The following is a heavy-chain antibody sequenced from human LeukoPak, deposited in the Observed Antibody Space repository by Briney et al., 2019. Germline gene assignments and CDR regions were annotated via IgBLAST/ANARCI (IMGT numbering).Heavy chain of an antibody. V-gene: IGHV4-34*01. D-gene: IGHD2-15*01. CDR3: ARDRGYCDNGSCGDFDS. CDR2: INHSGST. J-gene: IGHJ4*02. CDR1: GGSFSGYY. Sequence: PSETLSLTCAVYGGSFSGYYWSWIRQPPGKGLEWIGEINHSGSTNYNPSLKSRVSISVDKSKNQSSLELTSVTAADTADYYCARDRGYCDNGSCGDFDSWGQGIQVTVSS.